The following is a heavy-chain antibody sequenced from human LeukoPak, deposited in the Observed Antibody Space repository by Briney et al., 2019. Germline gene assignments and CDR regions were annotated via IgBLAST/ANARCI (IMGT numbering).Heavy chain of an antibody. CDR3: ARAHNWKYGSFDF. CDR1: GFTFSSYW. V-gene: IGHV3-7*01. Sequence: GGSLRLSCVASGFTFSSYWMSWVRQAPGKGLEWVANIKQDGSEKYYVDSVKGRFTISRDNAKNSLYLQMNSLRAEDTAVYYCARAHNWKYGSFDFWGQGTLVTVSS. D-gene: IGHD1-7*01. J-gene: IGHJ4*02. CDR2: IKQDGSEK.